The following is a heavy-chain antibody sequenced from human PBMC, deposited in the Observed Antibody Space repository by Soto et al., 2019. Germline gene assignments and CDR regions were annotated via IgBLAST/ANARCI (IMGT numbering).Heavy chain of an antibody. V-gene: IGHV1-18*01. J-gene: IGHJ6*02. CDR3: ARDPGYWTPYYYYGMAV. CDR2: ISAYNGNT. CDR1: GYTFTSYG. Sequence: QVKLVQSGAEVKKPGASVKVSCKASGYTFTSYGISWVRQAPGQGLEWMGWISAYNGNTNYAQKLQGRVTMTTDTSTSTAYMELRSLRSDDTAVYYCARDPGYWTPYYYYGMAVWGQVTTVTVSS. D-gene: IGHD5-18*01.